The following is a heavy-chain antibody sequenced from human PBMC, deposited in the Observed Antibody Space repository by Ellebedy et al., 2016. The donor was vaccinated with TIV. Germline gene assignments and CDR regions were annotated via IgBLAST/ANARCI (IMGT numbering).Heavy chain of an antibody. V-gene: IGHV3-30*04. D-gene: IGHD3-9*01. CDR3: ARGRSILTGYVPDY. CDR2: ILYDGRNK. Sequence: GGSLRLSXAASGFTFSSYAMYWVRQAPGKGLEWVAVILYDGRNKYYADSVKGRFTLSRDNSKNTLYLQMNSQRADDTAVYYCARGRSILTGYVPDYWGQGTLVTVSS. CDR1: GFTFSSYA. J-gene: IGHJ4*02.